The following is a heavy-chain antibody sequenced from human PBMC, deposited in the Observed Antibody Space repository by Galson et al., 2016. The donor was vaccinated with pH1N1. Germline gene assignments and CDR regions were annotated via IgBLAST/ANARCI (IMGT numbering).Heavy chain of an antibody. V-gene: IGHV3-30*02. CDR3: AKDFQWSFEY. Sequence: SLRLSCAASGFTFSSFAMTWVRQAPGKGLDWVSYIRSDGINKYYTDSVKGRFTISSDNSKNTLYLQMNSLRPEDTAVYYCAKDFQWSFEYWGPGALVTVSS. D-gene: IGHD3-3*01. J-gene: IGHJ4*02. CDR2: IRSDGINK. CDR1: GFTFSSFA.